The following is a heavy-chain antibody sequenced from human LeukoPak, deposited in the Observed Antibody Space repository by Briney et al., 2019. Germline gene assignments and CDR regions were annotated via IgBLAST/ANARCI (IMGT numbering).Heavy chain of an antibody. V-gene: IGHV4-59*08. Sequence: SETLSLTCVVSGGSISSYYWSWIRQPPGKGLEWIGYIYYSGSTNYNPSLKSRVTISVDTSKKQFSLKLSSVTAADTAVYYCASGGGGRWGSYFDYWGQGTLVTVSS. J-gene: IGHJ4*02. CDR3: ASGGGGRWGSYFDY. D-gene: IGHD3-16*01. CDR1: GGSISSYY. CDR2: IYYSGST.